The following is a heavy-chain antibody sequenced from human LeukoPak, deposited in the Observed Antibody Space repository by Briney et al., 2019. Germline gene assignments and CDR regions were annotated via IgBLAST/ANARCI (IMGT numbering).Heavy chain of an antibody. CDR3: ARGPPLAYYGTGGYYFFDY. D-gene: IGHD3-22*01. Sequence: SETLSLTCSAYGGSFGGYFWSWIRQPPGEGLEWIGEVNHAGSTNYNPSLKSRVTISVDTSRTQFSLNLRSVTAADTAVYYCARGPPLAYYGTGGYYFFDYWGQGILVTVSP. CDR1: GGSFGGYF. CDR2: VNHAGST. V-gene: IGHV4-34*01. J-gene: IGHJ4*02.